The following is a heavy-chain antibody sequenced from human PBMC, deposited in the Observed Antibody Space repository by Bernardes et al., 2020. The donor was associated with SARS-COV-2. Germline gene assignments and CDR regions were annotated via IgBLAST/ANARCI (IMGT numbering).Heavy chain of an antibody. CDR3: AKECDTVPGNAFVI. J-gene: IGHJ3*02. Sequence: GGSLRLSCAASGFTFSSYAMSWVRQAPGKGLEWVSAIRGNGDTTYYADSVKGRFTISRDNSENTLYLQMNSLRAEDTAVYYCAKECDTVPGNAFVIWCHGTLITVSA. CDR1: GFTFSSYA. V-gene: IGHV3-23*01. D-gene: IGHD2-8*01. CDR2: IRGNGDTT.